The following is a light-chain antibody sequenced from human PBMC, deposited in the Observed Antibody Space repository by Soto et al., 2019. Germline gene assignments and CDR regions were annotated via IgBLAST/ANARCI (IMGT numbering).Light chain of an antibody. CDR1: QSVRSNY. CDR2: DAS. V-gene: IGKV3-20*01. CDR3: QQYGSLIT. Sequence: EIVLTQSPGTLSLSPGEGATLSCRASQSVRSNYLAWFQQKPGQTPRLLIYDASSRATGIPDRFSGSGSDTDFTLNISRLEPEDFAVYYCQQYGSLITFGQGTRLEIK. J-gene: IGKJ5*01.